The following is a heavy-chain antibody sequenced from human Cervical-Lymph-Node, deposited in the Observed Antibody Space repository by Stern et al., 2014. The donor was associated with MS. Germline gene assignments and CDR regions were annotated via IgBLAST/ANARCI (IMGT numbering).Heavy chain of an antibody. CDR1: GFTFSTFA. J-gene: IGHJ4*02. D-gene: IGHD3/OR15-3a*01. CDR3: ARGPWTGRHGDS. Sequence: QVQLGQSGGGVGQPGRSLRLTCAASGFTFSTFAMHWVRQAPGKGLEWVAVISNDGNHKDYGDSVKGRFTISRDNPKKTVFLQMDSLRTEDTAVYYCARGPWTGRHGDSWGQGTLGSVSS. CDR2: ISNDGNHK. V-gene: IGHV3-30*04.